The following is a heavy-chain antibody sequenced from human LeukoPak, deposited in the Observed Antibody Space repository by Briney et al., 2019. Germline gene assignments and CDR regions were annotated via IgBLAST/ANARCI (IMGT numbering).Heavy chain of an antibody. V-gene: IGHV4-34*01. CDR3: ARMPHYYGMDV. D-gene: IGHD2-2*01. J-gene: IGHJ6*02. Sequence: SETLSLTCAVYGGSFSGYYWSWIRQPPGKGLEWIGEINHSGSTNYNPSLKSRVTISVDTSKNQFSLKLSSVTAADTAVYYCARMPHYYGMDVWGQGTTVTVSS. CDR2: INHSGST. CDR1: GGSFSGYY.